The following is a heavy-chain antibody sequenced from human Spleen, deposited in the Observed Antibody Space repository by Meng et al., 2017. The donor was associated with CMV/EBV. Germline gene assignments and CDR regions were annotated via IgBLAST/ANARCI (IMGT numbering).Heavy chain of an antibody. Sequence: GESLKISCAASGFTFSSYWMSWVRQAPGKGLEWVANIKQDGSEKCYVDSVKGRFTISRDNAKNSLYLQMNSLRAEDTAVYYCARENSEYQLLYYYYYGMDVWGQGTTVTVSS. CDR1: GFTFSSYW. D-gene: IGHD2-2*01. CDR2: IKQDGSEK. V-gene: IGHV3-7*01. CDR3: ARENSEYQLLYYYYYGMDV. J-gene: IGHJ6*02.